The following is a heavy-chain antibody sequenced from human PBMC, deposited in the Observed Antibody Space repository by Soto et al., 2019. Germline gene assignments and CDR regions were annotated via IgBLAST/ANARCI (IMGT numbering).Heavy chain of an antibody. CDR2: ISSSSYI. V-gene: IGHV3-21*01. CDR3: ARDLLGYCSGGSCFHGGVWGYYGMDV. CDR1: GFTFSSYS. D-gene: IGHD2-15*01. Sequence: PGGSLRLSCAASGFTFSSYSMNWVRQAPGKGLEWVSSISSSSYIYYADSVKGRFTISRDNAKNSLYLQMNSLRAEDTAVYYCARDLLGYCSGGSCFHGGVWGYYGMDVWGQGTTVTVSS. J-gene: IGHJ6*02.